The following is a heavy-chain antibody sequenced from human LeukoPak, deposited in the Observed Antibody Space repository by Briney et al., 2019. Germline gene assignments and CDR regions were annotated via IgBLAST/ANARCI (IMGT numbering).Heavy chain of an antibody. Sequence: SETLSLTCTVSGGSISSSSYYWGWIRQPPGTGLEWIGSIYHSGSTYYNPSLKSRATIAVETSKNQFSLKLSSVTAADTAVYYCARGARCSSTSCHASWDHYYYYYYMDVWGKGTTVTVSS. CDR3: ARGARCSSTSCHASWDHYYYYYYMDV. V-gene: IGHV4-39*07. D-gene: IGHD2-2*01. CDR2: IYHSGST. CDR1: GGSISSSSYY. J-gene: IGHJ6*03.